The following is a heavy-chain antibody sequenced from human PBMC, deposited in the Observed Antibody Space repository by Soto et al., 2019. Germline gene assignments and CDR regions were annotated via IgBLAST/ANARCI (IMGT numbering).Heavy chain of an antibody. J-gene: IGHJ4*02. CDR2: IWYDGSNE. V-gene: IGHV3-33*01. Sequence: GGSLRLSCASSGFTFSSYGMHWVRQAPGKGLEWVAVIWYDGSNEYYADSVKGRFTISRDNSKNSVYLQMNSLRAEDTAVYYCVGPYYYHSWGQGTLVTVSS. CDR3: VGPYYYHS. D-gene: IGHD3-22*01. CDR1: GFTFSSYG.